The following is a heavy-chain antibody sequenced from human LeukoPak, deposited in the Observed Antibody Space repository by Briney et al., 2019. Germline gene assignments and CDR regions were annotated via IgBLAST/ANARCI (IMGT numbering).Heavy chain of an antibody. CDR1: GFTFSNYE. J-gene: IGHJ3*02. CDR3: ARGGDIVGDIRSAFDI. CDR2: ISSGANTT. D-gene: IGHD1-26*01. V-gene: IGHV3-48*03. Sequence: GGSLRLSCAASGFTFSNYEMNWVRQAPGKGLEWVSYISSGANTTYYADSVKGRFTISRDNSKSTLYLQMNSLRAEDTALYYCARGGDIVGDIRSAFDIWGPGTLVTVSS.